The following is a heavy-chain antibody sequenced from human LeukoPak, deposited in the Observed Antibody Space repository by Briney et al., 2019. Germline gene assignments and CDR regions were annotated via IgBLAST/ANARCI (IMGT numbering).Heavy chain of an antibody. Sequence: GASVKVSCKASGGTFSSYAISWVRQAPGQGLEWMGRIIPILGIANYAQKFQGRVTITADKSTSTAYMELSSLRSEDTAVYYCARDKGGPMVRGATGPDYWGQGTLVTVSS. J-gene: IGHJ4*02. CDR2: IIPILGIA. CDR3: ARDKGGPMVRGATGPDY. D-gene: IGHD3-10*01. CDR1: GGTFSSYA. V-gene: IGHV1-69*04.